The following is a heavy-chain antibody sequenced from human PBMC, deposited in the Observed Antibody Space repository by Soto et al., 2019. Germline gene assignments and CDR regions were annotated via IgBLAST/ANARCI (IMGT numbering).Heavy chain of an antibody. CDR2: IQSGGTT. D-gene: IGHD3-10*01. CDR1: GFTVSSKY. Sequence: EVQLVESGGGLVQPGGSLRLSCAASGFTVSSKYMSWVRQAPGKGLEWVSLIQSGGTTYYADSVKGRFTISRDSSKNMLHLQMDSLRAEDTAVYYCARGLLLWFGELSRRGGYYYYMDVWGKGTTVTVSS. J-gene: IGHJ6*03. V-gene: IGHV3-66*01. CDR3: ARGLLLWFGELSRRGGYYYYMDV.